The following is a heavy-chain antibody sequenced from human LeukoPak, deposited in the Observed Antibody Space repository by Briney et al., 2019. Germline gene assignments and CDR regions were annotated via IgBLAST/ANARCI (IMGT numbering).Heavy chain of an antibody. D-gene: IGHD2-15*01. CDR2: MYSGGTA. Sequence: PGGSLRLSWAASGFIVRSKYMSWIRQAPGKELEWVSVMYSGGTAFYADSVRGRFTISRDNSKNTLYLQMNRLKVEDTAVYYCARSIPGPHCGGGGCPPTLTPFDLWGQGTLVTVSS. V-gene: IGHV3-53*01. J-gene: IGHJ4*02. CDR3: ARSIPGPHCGGGGCPPTLTPFDL. CDR1: GFIVRSKY.